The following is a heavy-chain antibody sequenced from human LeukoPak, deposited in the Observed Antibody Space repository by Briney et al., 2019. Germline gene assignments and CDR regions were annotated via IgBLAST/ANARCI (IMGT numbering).Heavy chain of an antibody. Sequence: ASVKVSCKASGYTFTSYAMHWVRQAPGQRLEWMGWINAGNGNTKYSQKLQGRVTITRGTSASTAYMELSSLRSEDTAVYYCARPSDAARNSWYFDLWGRGTLVTVSS. CDR3: ARPSDAARNSWYFDL. D-gene: IGHD6-6*01. CDR1: GYTFTSYA. J-gene: IGHJ2*01. V-gene: IGHV1-3*01. CDR2: INAGNGNT.